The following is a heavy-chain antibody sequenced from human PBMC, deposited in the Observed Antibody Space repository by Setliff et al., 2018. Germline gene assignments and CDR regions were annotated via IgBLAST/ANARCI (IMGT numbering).Heavy chain of an antibody. CDR1: GVTVSDAW. J-gene: IGHJ4*02. CDR2: IKSKAYGGTA. CDR3: STGSDGW. V-gene: IGHV3-15*01. Sequence: PSETLRLSCAASGVTVSDAWMGWVRQTPGKGLEWVGHIKSKAYGGTADYATAVKGRFSISRDDSKDTVFLQMNSPKTEDTGTYYCSTGSDGWWGQGTLVTVSS. D-gene: IGHD2-15*01.